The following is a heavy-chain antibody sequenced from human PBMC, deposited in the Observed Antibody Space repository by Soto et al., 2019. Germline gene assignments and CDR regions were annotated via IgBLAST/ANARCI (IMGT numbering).Heavy chain of an antibody. D-gene: IGHD3-22*01. V-gene: IGHV4-59*08. J-gene: IGHJ4*02. CDR1: GGSINNYY. CDR3: ARLGGYYQALDS. CDR2: IYYAGTT. Sequence: QVQLQESGPGLVKPSETLLLTCTVSGGSINNYYWSWIRQPPGKGLEFIGYIYYAGTTTYNPSLKSRVTTAVDTSKNQFSLKLSSVTAADTAVYYCARLGGYYQALDSWGQGTLLTVSS.